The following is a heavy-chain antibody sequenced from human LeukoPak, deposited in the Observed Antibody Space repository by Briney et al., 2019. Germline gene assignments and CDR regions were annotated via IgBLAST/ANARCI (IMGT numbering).Heavy chain of an antibody. CDR2: TYYSRNT. Sequence: SETLSLTCTVSGDSISSSGNFWGWVRQPPGRGLEWIASTYYSRNTYYNPSLKSRVTISVDTSKNQSSLKLSSVTAADTAVQYCARHEEEDGYNAKTFDYWGQGTLVTVSS. CDR3: ARHEEEDGYNAKTFDY. V-gene: IGHV4-39*01. D-gene: IGHD5-24*01. J-gene: IGHJ4*02. CDR1: GDSISSSGNF.